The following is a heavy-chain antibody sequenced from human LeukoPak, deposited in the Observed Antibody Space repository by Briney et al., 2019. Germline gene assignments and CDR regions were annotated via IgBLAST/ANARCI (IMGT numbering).Heavy chain of an antibody. Sequence: SETLSLTCAVYGGSFSGYYWSWIRQPPGKGLEWIGEINHSGSTNYNPSLKSRVTISVDTSKNQFSLKLSSVTAADTAVYYCARGCPWRIAVAGGNWFDPWGQGTLVTVSS. CDR2: INHSGST. V-gene: IGHV4-34*01. CDR1: GGSFSGYY. CDR3: ARGCPWRIAVAGGNWFDP. D-gene: IGHD6-19*01. J-gene: IGHJ5*02.